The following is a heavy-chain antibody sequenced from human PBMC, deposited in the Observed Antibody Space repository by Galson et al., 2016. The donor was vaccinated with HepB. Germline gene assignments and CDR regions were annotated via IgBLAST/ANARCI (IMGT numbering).Heavy chain of an antibody. CDR3: ARDETGDYYYGMDV. Sequence: SLRLSCAASGFTFNDYYINWIRQAPGKGLEWVSYISGGGESISYADSVKGRFTISRDNAKNSVNMQMNSLRAEDTAVYFCARDETGDYYYGMDVWGQGTTVTVSS. CDR2: ISGGGESI. CDR1: GFTFNDYY. J-gene: IGHJ6*02. V-gene: IGHV3-11*01.